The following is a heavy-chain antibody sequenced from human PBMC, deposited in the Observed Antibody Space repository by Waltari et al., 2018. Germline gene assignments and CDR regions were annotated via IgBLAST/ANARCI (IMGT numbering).Heavy chain of an antibody. Sequence: QLQLQESGAGLLKPSETLSLTCAVYGGSFSGYYWSWIRQPPGKGLEWIGEINHSGSTNYNPSLKSRVTISVDTSKNQFSLKLSSVTAADTAVYYCARKLRLITMVNMDVWGKGTTVTVSS. J-gene: IGHJ6*03. CDR2: INHSGST. V-gene: IGHV4-34*01. CDR1: GGSFSGYY. CDR3: ARKLRLITMVNMDV. D-gene: IGHD3-10*01.